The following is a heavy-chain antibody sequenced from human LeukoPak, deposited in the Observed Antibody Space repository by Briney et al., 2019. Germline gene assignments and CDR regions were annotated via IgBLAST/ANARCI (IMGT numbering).Heavy chain of an antibody. CDR2: ISGSGGST. V-gene: IGHV3-23*01. D-gene: IGHD2-15*01. J-gene: IGHJ4*02. CDR3: ARQLGFCSDGSCYFDF. Sequence: GGSLRLSCAASGFTFSNYAMSWVRQAPGRGLEWVSAISGSGGSTYYVDSVKGRFTISRDNSKNTLHLQMNSLRAEDTAVYQCARQLGFCSDGSCYFDFWGQGTLVTVSS. CDR1: GFTFSNYA.